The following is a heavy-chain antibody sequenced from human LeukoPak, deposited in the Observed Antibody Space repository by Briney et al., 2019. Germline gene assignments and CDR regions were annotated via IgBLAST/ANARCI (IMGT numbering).Heavy chain of an antibody. CDR2: ISGSGSST. CDR3: ATRRNGYSYY. D-gene: IGHD5-24*01. Sequence: GGSLRLSCAASGFTFSDSAMSWVRQAQGKGVEWVSPISGSGSSTFYADSVKGRFTISRDNSKNTLYVQMSSLRAEDTAVYYCATRRNGYSYYWGQGTLVTVSS. J-gene: IGHJ4*02. CDR1: GFTFSDSA. V-gene: IGHV3-23*01.